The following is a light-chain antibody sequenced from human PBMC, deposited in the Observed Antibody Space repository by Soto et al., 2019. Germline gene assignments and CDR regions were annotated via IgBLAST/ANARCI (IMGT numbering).Light chain of an antibody. CDR1: QSVSRW. V-gene: IGKV1-5*01. J-gene: IGKJ1*01. Sequence: DIQMTQSPSSRSASVGDRATITCRASQSVSRWLAWYQQKPGKDPKLLIYDDSSLESGAPLRFSGSGSGTEFSLTISSLQADDSATYYCQQYGDLWTFSQGTKVDIK. CDR3: QQYGDLWT. CDR2: DDS.